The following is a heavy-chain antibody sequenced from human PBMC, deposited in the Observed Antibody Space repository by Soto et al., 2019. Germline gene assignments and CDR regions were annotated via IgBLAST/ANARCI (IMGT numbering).Heavy chain of an antibody. CDR2: IYYSGIT. CDR1: GGSISSGGYY. Sequence: QVQLQESGPGLVKPSQTLSLTCTVSGGSISSGGYYWSWIRQHPGKGLEWIGYIYYSGITYYNPSLKSRVTISVDTSKNQFSLKLSSVTAADTAVYYCARSGYSYGPNPLLYWGQGTLVTVSS. J-gene: IGHJ4*02. V-gene: IGHV4-31*03. D-gene: IGHD5-18*01. CDR3: ARSGYSYGPNPLLY.